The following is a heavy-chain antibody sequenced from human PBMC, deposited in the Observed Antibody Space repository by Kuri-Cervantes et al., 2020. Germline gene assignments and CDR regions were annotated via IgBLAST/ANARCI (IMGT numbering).Heavy chain of an antibody. D-gene: IGHD2-2*01. CDR3: AVIHCSSTSCYSFSDYYYGMDV. J-gene: IGHJ6*02. V-gene: IGHV1-18*04. Sequence: ASVKVSCKAAGDTFTGYYMHWVRQAPGQGLEWMGWISVYNGNTNYAQKLQGRVTMTTDTSTSTAYMELRSLRSDDTAVYYCAVIHCSSTSCYSFSDYYYGMDVWGQGTTVTVSS. CDR1: GDTFTGYY. CDR2: ISVYNGNT.